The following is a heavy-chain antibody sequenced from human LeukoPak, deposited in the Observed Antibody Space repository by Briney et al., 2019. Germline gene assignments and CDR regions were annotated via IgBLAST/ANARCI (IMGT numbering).Heavy chain of an antibody. CDR1: GGSICSGGYY. CDR2: IYYSGST. CDR3: ARAGGFFSPFGY. D-gene: IGHD3-3*01. Sequence: PSETLSLTCTVSGGSICSGGYYWSWIRQHPGKGLEWIGYIYYSGSTYYNPSLKSRVTISVDTSKNQFSLKLSSVTAADTAVYYCARAGGFFSPFGYWGQGTLVTVSS. J-gene: IGHJ4*02. V-gene: IGHV4-31*03.